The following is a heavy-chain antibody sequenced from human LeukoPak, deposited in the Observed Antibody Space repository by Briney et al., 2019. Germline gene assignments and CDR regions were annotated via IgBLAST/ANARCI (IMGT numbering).Heavy chain of an antibody. CDR1: GGTISGYY. J-gene: IGHJ5*02. CDR2: IYTSGST. CDR3: ARERPGSSFDP. D-gene: IGHD3-10*01. Sequence: PWETLSLTCIASGGTISGYYWSWIRQPAGKGLEWIGRIYTSGSTNYNPSLKSRVTMSVDTSKNQFSLKLSSVTAADTAVYYCARERPGSSFDPWGQGTLVTVSS. V-gene: IGHV4-4*07.